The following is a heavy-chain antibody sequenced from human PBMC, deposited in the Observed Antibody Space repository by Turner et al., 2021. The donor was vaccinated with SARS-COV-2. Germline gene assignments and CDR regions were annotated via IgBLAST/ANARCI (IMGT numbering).Heavy chain of an antibody. CDR3: ARQDYDFWSVYPNWLDP. V-gene: IGHV4-39*01. CDR1: GGAITGSNYY. J-gene: IGHJ5*02. CDR2: VYYRGRT. Sequence: QLQLQESGPGLLKPTETLSLTCTVSGGAITGSNYYWGWIRQPPGKGLEWIGCVYYRGRTYYNPSPESRVTISADTSKNQFSLKLISVTAADTAMYFCARQDYDFWSVYPNWLDPWGQGTLVIVSS. D-gene: IGHD3-3*01.